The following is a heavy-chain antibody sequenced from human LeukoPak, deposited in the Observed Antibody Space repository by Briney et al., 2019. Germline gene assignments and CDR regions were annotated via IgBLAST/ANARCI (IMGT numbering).Heavy chain of an antibody. V-gene: IGHV5-51*01. Sequence: GESLKISCKGSGCSFTSYWIGWVRQMPGKGLEWMGIIYPGDSDTRYSPSFQGQVTISADKSISTAYLQWSSLKASDTAMYYCATRVSIAAAGNWFDPWGQGTLVTVSS. CDR1: GCSFTSYW. J-gene: IGHJ5*02. D-gene: IGHD6-13*01. CDR2: IYPGDSDT. CDR3: ATRVSIAAAGNWFDP.